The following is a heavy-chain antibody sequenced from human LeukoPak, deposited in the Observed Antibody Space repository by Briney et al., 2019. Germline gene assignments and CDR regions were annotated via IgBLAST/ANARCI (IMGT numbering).Heavy chain of an antibody. CDR1: GYTFTSYG. J-gene: IGHJ5*02. Sequence: ASVKVSCKASGYTFTSYGISWVRQAPGQGLEWMGWINPNSGGTNYAQKFQGRVTMTRDTSISTAYMELSRLRSDDTAVYYCAREGLRYNWFDPWGQGTLVTVSS. V-gene: IGHV1-2*02. D-gene: IGHD4-17*01. CDR2: INPNSGGT. CDR3: AREGLRYNWFDP.